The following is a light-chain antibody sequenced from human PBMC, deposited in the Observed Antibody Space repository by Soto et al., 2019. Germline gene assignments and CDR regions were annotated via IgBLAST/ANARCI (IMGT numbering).Light chain of an antibody. V-gene: IGKV3-11*01. CDR3: QQRSNWPST. J-gene: IGKJ5*01. Sequence: EVVLTQSPGTLSLSPGERATLSCRASQSLSNNIYLAWYQQKPGQAPRLLIYDASNRATGIPARFSGSGSGTDFTLTISSLEPEDFAVYYCQQRSNWPSTFGQGTRLEIK. CDR1: QSLSNNIY. CDR2: DAS.